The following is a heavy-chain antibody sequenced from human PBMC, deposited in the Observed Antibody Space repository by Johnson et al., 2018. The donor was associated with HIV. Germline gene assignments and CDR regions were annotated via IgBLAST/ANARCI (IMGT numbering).Heavy chain of an antibody. CDR3: ARGRNSNFRLRDAFDI. Sequence: QVQLVESGGGLVQPGGSLRLSCAASGFIVSSDYMSWVRQAPGKGLEWVAVISYDGSNKYYADSVKGPFTISRDNSKNTLYLQMNSLRAEDTAMYYCARGRNSNFRLRDAFDIWGQGTMVTVSS. CDR1: GFIVSSDY. J-gene: IGHJ3*02. CDR2: ISYDGSNK. V-gene: IGHV3-30*03. D-gene: IGHD1-1*01.